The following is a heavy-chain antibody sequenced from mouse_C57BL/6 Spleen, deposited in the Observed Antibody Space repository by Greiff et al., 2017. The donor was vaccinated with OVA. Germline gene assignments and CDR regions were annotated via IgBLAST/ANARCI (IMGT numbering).Heavy chain of an antibody. V-gene: IGHV1-5*01. CDR2: IYPGNSDT. Sequence: EVQLQQSGTVLARPGASVKMSCKTSGYTFTSYWMHWVKQRPGQGLEWIGAIYPGNSDTSYNQQFTGKAKLTAVTSASTAYMKLSRLTNEDSAVYYSTNYGSSPAWFAYWGQGTLVTVSA. CDR3: TNYGSSPAWFAY. CDR1: GYTFTSYW. D-gene: IGHD1-1*01. J-gene: IGHJ3*01.